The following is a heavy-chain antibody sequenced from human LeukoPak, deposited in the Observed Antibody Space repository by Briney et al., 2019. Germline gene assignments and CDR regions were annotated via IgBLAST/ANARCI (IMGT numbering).Heavy chain of an antibody. Sequence: SVKVSCKASGGTFSSYAISWVRQAPGQGLEWMGGIIPIFGTANYAQKSQGRVTITADESTSTAYMELSSLRSEDTAVYYCARKGALWFGELFHYMDVWGKGTTVTVSS. D-gene: IGHD3-10*01. CDR2: IIPIFGTA. J-gene: IGHJ6*03. V-gene: IGHV1-69*13. CDR1: GGTFSSYA. CDR3: ARKGALWFGELFHYMDV.